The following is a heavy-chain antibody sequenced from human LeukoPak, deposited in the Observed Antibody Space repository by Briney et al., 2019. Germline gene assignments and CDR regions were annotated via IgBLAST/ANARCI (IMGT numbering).Heavy chain of an antibody. V-gene: IGHV1-69*04. D-gene: IGHD6-13*01. CDR3: AREPSIAAAGPPFDY. CDR1: GYTFTSYG. Sequence: ASVKVSCKASGYTFTSYGISWVRQAPGQGLEWMGRIIPILGIANYAQKFQGRVTITADKSTSTAYMELSSLRSEDTAVYYCAREPSIAAAGPPFDYWGQGTLVTVSS. J-gene: IGHJ4*02. CDR2: IIPILGIA.